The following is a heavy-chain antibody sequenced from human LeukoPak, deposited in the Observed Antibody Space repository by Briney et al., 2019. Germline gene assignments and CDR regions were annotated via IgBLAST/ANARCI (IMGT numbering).Heavy chain of an antibody. CDR2: IYYSGST. Sequence: SETLSLTCTVSGGSISSYYWSWIRQPPGKGLEWIGDIYYSGSTNYNPSLKSRVTISVDTSKNQFSLKLSSVTAADTAVYYCARRRGYSGYDYWAFDYWGQGTLVTVSS. J-gene: IGHJ4*02. D-gene: IGHD5-12*01. V-gene: IGHV4-59*08. CDR3: ARRRGYSGYDYWAFDY. CDR1: GGSISSYY.